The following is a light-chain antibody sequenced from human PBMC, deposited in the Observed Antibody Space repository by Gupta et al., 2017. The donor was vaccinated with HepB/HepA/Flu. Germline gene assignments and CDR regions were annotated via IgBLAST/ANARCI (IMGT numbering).Light chain of an antibody. CDR3: GSWDSSLSAWV. Sequence: QSVLTQPPSVSAAPGQKVTISCSGSTSNIGSNYISWYQHLPGTAPKLLIYYNNNRPSGIPDRFSGSTSDTSATLVTTRLQTGDEADDYCGSWDSSLSAWVFGGGTKLTVL. CDR1: TSNIGSNY. CDR2: YNN. V-gene: IGLV1-51*01. J-gene: IGLJ3*02.